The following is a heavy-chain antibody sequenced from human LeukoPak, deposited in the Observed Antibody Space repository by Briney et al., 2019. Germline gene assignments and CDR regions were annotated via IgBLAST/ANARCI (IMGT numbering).Heavy chain of an antibody. CDR1: GFTFSTYE. CDR2: ISSSGTTI. Sequence: GGSLRLSCAASGFTFSTYEMNWVRQAPGKGLEWVSYISSSGTTIYYADSVKGRFTISRDSAKNSLYLQMNSLRAEDTAVYYCATDAAGTTGYFDCWGQGTLATVSS. D-gene: IGHD1-7*01. J-gene: IGHJ4*02. CDR3: ATDAAGTTGYFDC. V-gene: IGHV3-48*03.